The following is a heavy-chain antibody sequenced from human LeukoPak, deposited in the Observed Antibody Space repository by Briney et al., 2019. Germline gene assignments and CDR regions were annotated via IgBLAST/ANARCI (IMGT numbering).Heavy chain of an antibody. CDR2: ILSSGST. CDR1: SGSISNYY. V-gene: IGHV4-59*01. J-gene: IGHJ3*02. D-gene: IGHD1-14*01. CDR3: ARTNQISETAFDI. Sequence: PSETLSLTCSVSSGSISNYYWSWIRQSPGKGLEWIGYILSSGSTNYNPSVKSRVTISVDTSRNHFSLKLRSVTAADAAVYYCARTNQISETAFDIWGQGTMVIVSS.